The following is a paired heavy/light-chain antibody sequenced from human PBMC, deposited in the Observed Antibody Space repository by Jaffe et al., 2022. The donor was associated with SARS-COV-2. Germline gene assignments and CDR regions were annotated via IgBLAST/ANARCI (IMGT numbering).Light chain of an antibody. V-gene: IGKV2-40*01. CDR2: TLS. CDR3: MQRIEFPLT. Sequence: DIVMTQTPLSLPVTPGEPASISCRSSQSLLDSDDGNTYLDWYLQKPGQSPQLLIYTLSYRASGVPDRFSGSGSGTDFTLKISRVEAEDVGVYYCMQRIEFPLTFGPGTKVDIK. J-gene: IGKJ3*01. CDR1: QSLLDSDDGNTY.
Heavy chain of an antibody. CDR1: GFTFSSYG. CDR2: ISYDGSNK. CDR3: AKSGVGVVPAPHLLMDV. V-gene: IGHV3-30*18. D-gene: IGHD2-2*01. Sequence: QVQLVESGGGVVQPGRSLRLSCAASGFTFSSYGMHWVRQAPGKGLEWVAVISYDGSNKYYADSVKGRFTISRDNSKNTLYLQMNSLRAEDTAVYYCAKSGVGVVPAPHLLMDVWGQGTTVTVSS. J-gene: IGHJ6*02.